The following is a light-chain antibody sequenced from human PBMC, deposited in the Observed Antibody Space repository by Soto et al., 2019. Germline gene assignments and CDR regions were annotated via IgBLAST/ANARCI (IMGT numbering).Light chain of an antibody. J-gene: IGKJ5*01. Sequence: DIKFTQSPFFLSASVGDRVTITCRASQGISSHLVWYRQKAGKAPKGLIYAASTLQTGVPSRFSGSGSGTEFTLTISSLQPEDSATYYCRQHNSLTITFGQGTRLEIK. CDR3: RQHNSLTIT. CDR1: QGISSH. V-gene: IGKV1-9*01. CDR2: AAS.